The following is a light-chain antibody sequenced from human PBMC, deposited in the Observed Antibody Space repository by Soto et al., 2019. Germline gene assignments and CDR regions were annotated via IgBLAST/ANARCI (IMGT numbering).Light chain of an antibody. CDR3: SSYTTSSTLV. CDR2: DVS. J-gene: IGLJ2*01. Sequence: QSVLTQPASVSGSPGQSITISCTGTNSDVGTYNYVSWYQQHPGKAPKFVVYDVSDRPSGVSDRFSGSKSGNTASLTISGLQAEDDADYYCSSYTTSSTLVFGGGTKLTVL. CDR1: NSDVGTYNY. V-gene: IGLV2-14*01.